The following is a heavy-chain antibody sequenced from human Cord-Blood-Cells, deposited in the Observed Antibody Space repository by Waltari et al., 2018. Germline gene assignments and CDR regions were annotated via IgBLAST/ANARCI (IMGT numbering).Heavy chain of an antibody. V-gene: IGHV3-33*01. Sequence: QVQLVESGGGVVQPGRSLRLSCAASGFTFSSYGMHWVRQAPGKGLGWVAVIWYDGSNTYYADSVKGRFTISRDNSKNTLYLQVNGLRAEDTAVYYCARETSGSYGYWGQGTLVTVSS. D-gene: IGHD1-26*01. CDR1: GFTFSSYG. J-gene: IGHJ4*02. CDR3: ARETSGSYGY. CDR2: IWYDGSNT.